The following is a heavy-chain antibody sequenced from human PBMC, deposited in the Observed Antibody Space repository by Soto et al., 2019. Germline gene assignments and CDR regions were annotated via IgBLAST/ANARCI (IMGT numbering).Heavy chain of an antibody. Sequence: PGGSLRLSCEGSGFTFSDYYMSWIRQAPGKGLEWISYSSNSGTFTKYADSVKGRFSISRDSTKNLLFLQMDSLRAEDTALYYCARSGDNYNLLDYWGQGTPVTVSS. CDR3: ARSGDNYNLLDY. J-gene: IGHJ4*02. V-gene: IGHV3-11*06. D-gene: IGHD1-1*01. CDR2: SSNSGTFT. CDR1: GFTFSDYY.